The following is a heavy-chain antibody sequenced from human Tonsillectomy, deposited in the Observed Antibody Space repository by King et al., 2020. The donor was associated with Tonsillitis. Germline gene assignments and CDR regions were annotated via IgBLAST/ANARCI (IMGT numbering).Heavy chain of an antibody. CDR2: ISSRGSTI. V-gene: IGHV3-11*01. J-gene: IGHJ4*02. CDR3: ARGRFCSSTSCYTRFLVNY. CDR1: GFTFSDYY. D-gene: IGHD2-2*02. Sequence: VQLVESGGGLVKPGGSLRLSCAASGFTFSDYYMSLIRQAPGRGLEWVSYISSRGSTIYSADSVKGRFTISRDNAKTSLYLQMNSLRAEDTAVYYCARGRFCSSTSCYTRFLVNYWGQGTLVTISS.